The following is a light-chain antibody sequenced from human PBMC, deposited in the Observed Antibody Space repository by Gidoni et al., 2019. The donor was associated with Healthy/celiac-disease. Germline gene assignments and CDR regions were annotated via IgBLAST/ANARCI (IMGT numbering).Light chain of an antibody. CDR1: QGISNY. CDR2: AAS. J-gene: IGKJ1*01. V-gene: IGKV1-27*01. Sequence: DIQMTQSPSSLSASLGDRVTITCRASQGISNYLAWYQQKPGKVPKLLIYAASTLQSGVPSRFSGSGSGTDFTLTISSLQPEDVETYYCQKYNSALGTFGQGTKVEIK. CDR3: QKYNSALGT.